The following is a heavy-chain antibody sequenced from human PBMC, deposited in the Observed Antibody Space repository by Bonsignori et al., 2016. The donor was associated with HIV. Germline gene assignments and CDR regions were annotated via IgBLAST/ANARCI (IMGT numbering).Heavy chain of an antibody. J-gene: IGHJ5*02. CDR2: IDPSDSDT. Sequence: EVQLVQSGAEVKKPGESLRISCQGSGYTFSSYWITWVRQMPGKGLEWMGRIDPSDSDTIYSLSFKGHVTISADKSLNTTYLQWSSLKASDSAMYYCARHSLRATSTWFDPWGQGTLVTVSS. CDR3: ARHSLRATSTWFDP. D-gene: IGHD3-10*01. V-gene: IGHV5-10-1*01. CDR1: GYTFSSYW.